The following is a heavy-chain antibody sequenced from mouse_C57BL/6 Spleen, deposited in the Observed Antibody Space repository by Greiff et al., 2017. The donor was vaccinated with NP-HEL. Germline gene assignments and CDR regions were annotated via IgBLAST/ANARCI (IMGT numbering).Heavy chain of an antibody. CDR2: ISHGGSYT. V-gene: IGHV5-4*01. CDR1: GFTFRSYA. Sequence: EVQVVQSGAVLVKPGASLKLSCAASGFTFRSYAMSWVRQTPEKRLEWVATISHGGSYTYYPDNVKGRFTISRDNAKNNLYLQMSHLKSEDTAMYYCARAYYSNYDWFAYWGQGTLVTVSA. J-gene: IGHJ3*01. CDR3: ARAYYSNYDWFAY. D-gene: IGHD2-5*01.